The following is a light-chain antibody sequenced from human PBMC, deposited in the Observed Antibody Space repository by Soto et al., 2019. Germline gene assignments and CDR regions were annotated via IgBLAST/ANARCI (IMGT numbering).Light chain of an antibody. V-gene: IGLV2-14*03. CDR3: SSYAGGSSMV. CDR1: NTDVGDYNY. J-gene: IGLJ3*02. Sequence: QSALTQPASVAGSPGQSITISCTGSNTDVGDYNYVSWYRQLPGKAPQLIIYEGSKRPSGVSSRFSGSKSGNTASLTISGLQADDDGDYYCSSYAGGSSMVFGGGTKVTVL. CDR2: EGS.